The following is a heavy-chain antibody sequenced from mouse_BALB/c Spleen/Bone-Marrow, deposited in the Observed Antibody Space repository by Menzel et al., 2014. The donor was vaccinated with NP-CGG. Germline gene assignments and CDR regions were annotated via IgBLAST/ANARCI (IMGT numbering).Heavy chain of an antibody. V-gene: IGHV5-4*02. CDR2: ISDGGSYT. CDR1: GFTFSDYY. Sequence: EVQLVESGGGLVKPGGSLKLSCAASGFTFSDYYMYWVRQTPEKRLEWVATISDGGSYTYYPDSVKGRFTISRDNAKNNLYLQMSSLKSEDTAMYYCARDGNYAYWGQGTLVTVSA. D-gene: IGHD2-1*01. CDR3: ARDGNYAY. J-gene: IGHJ3*01.